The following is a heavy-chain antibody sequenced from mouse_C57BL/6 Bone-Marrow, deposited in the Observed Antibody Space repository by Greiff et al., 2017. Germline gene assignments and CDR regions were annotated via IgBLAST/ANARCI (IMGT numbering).Heavy chain of an antibody. CDR2: IPPSDSDT. CDR3: AIWGYDGYEDY. Sequence: QVQLKQPGAELVKPGASVKVSCKASGYTFTSYWMHWVKQRPGQGLEWIGRIPPSDSDTNYNQKFKGKATLTVDKSSSTAYMQLSSLTSEDSAVXYCAIWGYDGYEDYWGQGTTLTVSS. V-gene: IGHV1-74*01. J-gene: IGHJ2*01. D-gene: IGHD2-3*01. CDR1: GYTFTSYW.